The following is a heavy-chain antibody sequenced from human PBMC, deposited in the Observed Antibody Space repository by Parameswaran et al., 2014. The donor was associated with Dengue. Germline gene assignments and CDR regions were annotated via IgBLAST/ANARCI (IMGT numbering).Heavy chain of an antibody. CDR2: VNADKGDT. J-gene: IGHJ4*02. Sequence: VRQAPGQRLEWMGRVNADKGDTRFSQKFQGRVSITRDTSATTAYMELTDLTSEDTALYYCARAMRYTYTYNLDYWGQGTLVTVSS. D-gene: IGHD1-1*01. V-gene: IGHV1-3*01. CDR3: ARAMRYTYTYNLDY.